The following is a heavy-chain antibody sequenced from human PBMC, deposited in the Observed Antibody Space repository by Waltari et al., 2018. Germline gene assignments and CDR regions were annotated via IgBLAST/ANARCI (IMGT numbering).Heavy chain of an antibody. D-gene: IGHD6-6*01. CDR3: ARDGLGSSHDY. J-gene: IGHJ4*02. CDR2: IHSDGRST. Sequence: VQLVESGGGVVQPGRSLRLSCAADGFSIIGYLMHWVRLPPGKGLVWVSRIHSDGRSTSYVDSVRGRFTVSRDNAKNTVYLQMNSLRADDTGVYFCARDGLGSSHDYWGQGTLVTVSS. V-gene: IGHV3-74*01. CDR1: GFSIIGYL.